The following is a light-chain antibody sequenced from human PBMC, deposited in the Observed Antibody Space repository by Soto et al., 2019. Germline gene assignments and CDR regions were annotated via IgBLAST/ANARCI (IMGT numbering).Light chain of an antibody. CDR2: DAS. CDR3: QQYNSFPLT. CDR1: QSISSW. V-gene: IGKV1-5*01. J-gene: IGKJ4*01. Sequence: DIQMTQSPSTLSASVADRVTITCRASQSISSWLAWYQQKPGKAPKLLIYDASSLESGVPSRFSGSGSGTEFTLTISSLQPDDFATYYCQQYNSFPLTFGGGTKVEIK.